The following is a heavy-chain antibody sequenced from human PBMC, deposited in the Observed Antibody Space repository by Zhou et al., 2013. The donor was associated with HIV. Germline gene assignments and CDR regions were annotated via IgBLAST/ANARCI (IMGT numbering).Heavy chain of an antibody. J-gene: IGHJ4*02. V-gene: IGHV1-69*08. D-gene: IGHD2-2*01. CDR3: ARRVVEAGKPFDH. Sequence: QVQLVQSGAEVRKPGSSVKVSCKASGGPFNSNIINWVRQAPGQGLEWMGRITPLLGTTSYAQKFQGRVTITADKSTTTSYMDLSSLRSDDTAVYYCARRVVEAGKPFDHWGQGTLVTVSS. CDR2: ITPLLGTT. CDR1: GGPFNSNI.